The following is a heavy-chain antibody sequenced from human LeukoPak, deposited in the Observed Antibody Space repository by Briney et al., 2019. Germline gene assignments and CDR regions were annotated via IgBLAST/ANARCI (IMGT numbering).Heavy chain of an antibody. J-gene: IGHJ4*02. D-gene: IGHD6-13*01. V-gene: IGHV3-7*01. CDR2: IKPDGSDK. Sequence: GGSLRLSCAASGFAFSTYWMTWVRQAPGKGLEWVANIKPDGSDKYYVDSVRGRFTISRDNAKNSLYLEMNSLRDDDTAVYYCARGITFSGSRWANDYWGPGTVVTVSS. CDR1: GFAFSTYW. CDR3: ARGITFSGSRWANDY.